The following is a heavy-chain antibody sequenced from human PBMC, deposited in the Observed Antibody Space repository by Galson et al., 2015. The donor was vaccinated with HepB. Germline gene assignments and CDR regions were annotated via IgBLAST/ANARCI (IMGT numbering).Heavy chain of an antibody. CDR3: ARDSSSWYSRPYGMDV. CDR2: INHSGST. CDR1: GGSFSGYY. Sequence: SETLSLTCAVYGGSFSGYYWSWIRQPPGKGLEWIGEINHSGSTNYNPSLKSRVTISVDTSKNQFSLKLSSVTAADTAVYYCARDSSSWYSRPYGMDVWGQGTTVTVSS. V-gene: IGHV4-34*01. D-gene: IGHD6-13*01. J-gene: IGHJ6*02.